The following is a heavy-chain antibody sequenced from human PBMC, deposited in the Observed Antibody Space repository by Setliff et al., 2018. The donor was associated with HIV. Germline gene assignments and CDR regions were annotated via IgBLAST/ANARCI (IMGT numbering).Heavy chain of an antibody. D-gene: IGHD2-21*02. CDR3: SRDYYGDWGYKFDD. Sequence: ASVKVSCKASGYSFISFGFSWVRQAPGQGLEWMGWISGYNGKTQYSPTLKDRITVTTDASTGTAYMELRSLTSDDTAIYFCSRDYYGDWGYKFDDWGQGTLVTVSS. CDR2: ISGYNGKT. V-gene: IGHV1-18*01. CDR1: GYSFISFG. J-gene: IGHJ4*02.